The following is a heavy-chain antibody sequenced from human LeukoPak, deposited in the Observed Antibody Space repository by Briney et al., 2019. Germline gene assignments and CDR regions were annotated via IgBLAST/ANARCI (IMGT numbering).Heavy chain of an antibody. J-gene: IGHJ3*02. CDR1: GFMFSTYC. D-gene: IGHD2-2*01. CDR3: AKGDWYCSSTTCYAGAFET. CDR2: IRSDGSDK. Sequence: GGSLRLSCAASGFMFSTYCMHWVRQAPGKGLEWVTFIRSDGSDKYYGDSVKGRFTISRDNSQNMLFLQMNSLRGDDTAVYYCAKGDWYCSSTTCYAGAFETWGQGTMVTVAS. V-gene: IGHV3-30*02.